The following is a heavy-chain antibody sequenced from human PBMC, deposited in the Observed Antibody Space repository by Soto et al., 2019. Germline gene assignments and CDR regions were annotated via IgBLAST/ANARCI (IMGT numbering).Heavy chain of an antibody. CDR3: AKDGSQKDDDGNWLGS. D-gene: IGHD3-16*01. CDR1: GFTFEDYT. CDR2: ISWDGGTT. J-gene: IGHJ5*01. V-gene: IGHV3-43*01. Sequence: EVQLVESGGDVVQPGGSLRLSCAASGFTFEDYTIHWVRQAPGKALEWVSLISWDGGTTYYTHSVKGRFTISRGNSKNSLYLQMNSLRPEDTALYYCAKDGSQKDDDGNWLGSWGQGTLVTVSS.